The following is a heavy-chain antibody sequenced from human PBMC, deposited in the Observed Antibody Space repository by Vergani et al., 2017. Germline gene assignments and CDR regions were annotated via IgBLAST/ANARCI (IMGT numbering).Heavy chain of an antibody. CDR1: GYTFTSYG. D-gene: IGHD2-2*01. CDR3: ARDPDIVVVPAAPYYYYYYGMDV. CDR2: ISAYNGNT. J-gene: IGHJ6*02. V-gene: IGHV1-18*04. Sequence: QVQLVQSGAEVKKPGASVKVSCKASGYTFTSYGISWVRQAPGQGLEWMGWISAYNGNTNYAQKLQGSVTMTTDTSTSTAYMELRSLRSDDTAVYYCARDPDIVVVPAAPYYYYYYGMDVWGQGTTVTVSS.